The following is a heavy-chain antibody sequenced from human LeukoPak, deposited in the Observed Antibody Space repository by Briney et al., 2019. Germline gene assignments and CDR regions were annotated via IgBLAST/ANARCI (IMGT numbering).Heavy chain of an antibody. J-gene: IGHJ4*02. D-gene: IGHD6-6*01. Sequence: SETLSLTCTVSGGSIRSSSYYWGWIRQPPGKGPEWIGSIYYSGSTNYNPSLKSRVTISVDTSKNQFSLKLSSVTAADTAVYYCARARYDSSSSWGRLIDYWGQGTLVTVSS. CDR1: GGSIRSSSYY. V-gene: IGHV4-39*07. CDR3: ARARYDSSSSWGRLIDY. CDR2: IYYSGST.